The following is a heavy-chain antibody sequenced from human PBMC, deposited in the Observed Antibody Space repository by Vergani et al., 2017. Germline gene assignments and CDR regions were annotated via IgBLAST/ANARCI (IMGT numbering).Heavy chain of an antibody. CDR3: AKDLPGRAVAAHDYYYGMDV. CDR2: ISGSGGST. Sequence: EVQLLESGGGLVQPGGSLRLSCAASGFTFSSYAMSWVRQAPGKGLEWVSAISGSGGSTYYADSVKGRFTISRDNSKNTLYLQMKSLRAEDKAVYYCAKDLPGRAVAAHDYYYGMDVWGQGTTVTVSS. J-gene: IGHJ6*02. D-gene: IGHD6-19*01. V-gene: IGHV3-23*01. CDR1: GFTFSSYA.